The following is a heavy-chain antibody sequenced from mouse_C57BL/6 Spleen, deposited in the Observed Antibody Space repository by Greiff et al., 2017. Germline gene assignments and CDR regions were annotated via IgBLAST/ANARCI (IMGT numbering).Heavy chain of an antibody. CDR1: GYTFTDYY. Sequence: VQLQQSGPELVKPGASVKISCKASGYTFTDYYMNWVRQSHGKSLEWIGDINPNHGGTSYNQKITGKATLTVDKSSSTAYMELRSLTSEDSPVYYCASSFYYYGSSHWYFDVWGTGTTLTVSS. D-gene: IGHD1-1*01. CDR3: ASSFYYYGSSHWYFDV. CDR2: INPNHGGT. J-gene: IGHJ1*03. V-gene: IGHV1-26*01.